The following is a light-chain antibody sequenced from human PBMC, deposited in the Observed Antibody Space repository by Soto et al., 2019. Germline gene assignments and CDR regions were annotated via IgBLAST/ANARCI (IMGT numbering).Light chain of an antibody. Sequence: QSALTQPASVSGSPGQSITISCTGTSSDVGGYNYVSWYQQHPGKAPKLMIYEVSNRPSGVSDRFSGSKSGSTASLTIYGLQAEDEADYYCSSYTSSSAWVFGGGTKLTVL. CDR3: SSYTSSSAWV. CDR2: EVS. V-gene: IGLV2-14*01. J-gene: IGLJ3*02. CDR1: SSDVGGYNY.